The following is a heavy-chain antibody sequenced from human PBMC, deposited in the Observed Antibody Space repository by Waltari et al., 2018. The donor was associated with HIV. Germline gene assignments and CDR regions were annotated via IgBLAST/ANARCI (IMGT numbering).Heavy chain of an antibody. CDR2: ISSTNSTI. CDR1: GFTFRSST. D-gene: IGHD6-13*01. V-gene: IGHV3-48*04. Sequence: QLEESGGGSVQPGGSLTLSCAVSGFTFRSSTITWLRQAPGKGLEWVSYISSTNSTIYADSVKGRFTISRDNAKNSLFLQMNSLNAEDTAVYFCARGGPSAGYYFDYWGQGTLVTVSS. CDR3: ARGGPSAGYYFDY. J-gene: IGHJ4*02.